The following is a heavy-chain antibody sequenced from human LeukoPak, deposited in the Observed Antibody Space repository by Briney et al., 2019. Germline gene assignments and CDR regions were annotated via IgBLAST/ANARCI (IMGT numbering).Heavy chain of an antibody. J-gene: IGHJ6*02. Sequence: SETLSLTCTVSGGSISSYYWSWIRQPPGKGLEWIGYIYYSGSTNYNPSLKSRVTISVDTSKNQFSLKLSSVTAADTAVYYCAGGVPFYYYYGMDVWGQGTTVTVSS. D-gene: IGHD3-16*01. CDR2: IYYSGST. V-gene: IGHV4-59*01. CDR1: GGSISSYY. CDR3: AGGVPFYYYYGMDV.